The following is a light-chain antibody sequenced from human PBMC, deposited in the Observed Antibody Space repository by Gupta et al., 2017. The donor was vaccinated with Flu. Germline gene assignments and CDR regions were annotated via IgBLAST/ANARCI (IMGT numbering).Light chain of an antibody. Sequence: ETVLTQSPGTLSLSPGERATLSCRASQSVSSSYLAWYQQKPGQAPRLLIYGASSRATGIPDRFSGSESGTDFTLTISRLEPEDFAVYYCQQYGSSPWTFSQGTKVEIQ. CDR1: QSVSSSY. CDR3: QQYGSSPWT. CDR2: GAS. J-gene: IGKJ1*01. V-gene: IGKV3-20*01.